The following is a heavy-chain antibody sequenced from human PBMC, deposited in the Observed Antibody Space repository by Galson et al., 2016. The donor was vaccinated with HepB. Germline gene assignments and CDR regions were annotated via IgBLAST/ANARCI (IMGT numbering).Heavy chain of an antibody. CDR1: GGSFSSSDYY. CDR3: ASKRYTTGWYHFDH. CDR2: ISYTGNT. V-gene: IGHV4-39*01. Sequence: SETLSLTCTVSGGSFSSSDYYWGWVRQTPGKGLEWIGSISYTGNTYYNMSLKSRVTLSVDTSREQFSLKLTSVTAADTAVYHCASKRYTTGWYHFDHWGRGTLVAVSS. J-gene: IGHJ4*02. D-gene: IGHD6-19*01.